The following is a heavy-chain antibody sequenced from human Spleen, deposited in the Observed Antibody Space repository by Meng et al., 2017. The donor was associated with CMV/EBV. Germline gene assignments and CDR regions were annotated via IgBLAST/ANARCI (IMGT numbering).Heavy chain of an antibody. D-gene: IGHD3-10*01. CDR1: GHSISSYW. CDR3: ARERPMVRGNFPHNYYGMDV. J-gene: IGHJ6*02. Sequence: KVSCKGSGHSISSYWIGWVRQMPGKGLEWMGMIFPPDSDTRYSPSFQGQVTISADRSISTAYLQWSRLKASDSATYYCARERPMVRGNFPHNYYGMDVWGQGTTVTVSS. CDR2: IFPPDSDT. V-gene: IGHV5-51*01.